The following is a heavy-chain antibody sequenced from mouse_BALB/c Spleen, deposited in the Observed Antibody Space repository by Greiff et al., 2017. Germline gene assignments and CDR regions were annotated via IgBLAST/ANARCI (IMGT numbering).Heavy chain of an antibody. CDR3: TRDGTPLFDY. D-gene: IGHD4-1*01. Sequence: EVQVVESGGGLVKPGGSLKLSCAASGFTFSSYTMSWVRQTPEKRLEWVATISSGGSYTYYPDSVKGRFTISRDNAKNTLYLQMSSLKSEDTAMYYCTRDGTPLFDYWGQGTTLTVSS. CDR1: GFTFSSYT. J-gene: IGHJ2*01. CDR2: ISSGGSYT. V-gene: IGHV5-6-4*01.